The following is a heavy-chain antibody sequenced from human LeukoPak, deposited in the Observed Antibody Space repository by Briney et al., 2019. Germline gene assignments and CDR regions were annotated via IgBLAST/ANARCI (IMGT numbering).Heavy chain of an antibody. D-gene: IGHD3-22*01. J-gene: IGHJ6*03. Sequence: ASVKVSCKASGYTFTGYYIHWVRQAPGQGLEWMGWINPNSGGTNYIQKFQGRVTMTRDTSISTAYMELSRLRSDDTAVYYCASQNYYDSSGYYEGGYYYYMDVWGKGTTVTVSS. CDR3: ASQNYYDSSGYYEGGYYYYMDV. V-gene: IGHV1-2*02. CDR2: INPNSGGT. CDR1: GYTFTGYY.